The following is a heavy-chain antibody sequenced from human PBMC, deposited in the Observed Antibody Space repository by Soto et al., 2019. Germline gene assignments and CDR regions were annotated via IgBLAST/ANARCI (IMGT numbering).Heavy chain of an antibody. D-gene: IGHD6-13*01. J-gene: IGHJ6*02. CDR2: IYPGDSDT. Sequence: GESLKISCKGSGYSFTSYWIGWVRQMPGKGLEWMGIIYPGDSDTRYSPSFQGQVTISADKSISTAYLQWSSLKASDTAMYYCARSSSWYNYGMDVSGQGTTVIVSS. CDR1: GYSFTSYW. V-gene: IGHV5-51*01. CDR3: ARSSSWYNYGMDV.